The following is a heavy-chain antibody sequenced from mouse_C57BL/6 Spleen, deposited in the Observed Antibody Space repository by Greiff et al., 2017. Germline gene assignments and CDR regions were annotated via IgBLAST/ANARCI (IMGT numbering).Heavy chain of an antibody. V-gene: IGHV1-66*01. J-gene: IGHJ3*01. CDR3: AREGGNYAWFAY. CDR1: GYSFTSYY. CDR2: IYPGSGNT. D-gene: IGHD2-1*01. Sequence: QVQLQQSGPELVKPGASVKISCKASGYSFTSYYIHWVKQRTGQGLEWIGWIYPGSGNTKYNEKFKGKATLTADTSSSTAYMQLSSLTSEDSAVYYCAREGGNYAWFAYWGQGTLVTVSA.